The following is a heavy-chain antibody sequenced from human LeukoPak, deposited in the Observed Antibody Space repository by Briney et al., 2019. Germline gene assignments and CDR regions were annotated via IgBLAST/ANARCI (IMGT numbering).Heavy chain of an antibody. CDR1: GGSISSYY. CDR3: ARMASSSSWSLFDY. V-gene: IGHV4-59*08. J-gene: IGHJ4*02. Sequence: SETLSLTCTVSGGSISSYYWGWIRQPPGKGLEWIGYIYYSGSTNYNPSLKSRVTISVDTSKNQFSLKLSSVTAADTAVYYCARMASSSSWSLFDYWGQGTLVTVSS. D-gene: IGHD6-13*01. CDR2: IYYSGST.